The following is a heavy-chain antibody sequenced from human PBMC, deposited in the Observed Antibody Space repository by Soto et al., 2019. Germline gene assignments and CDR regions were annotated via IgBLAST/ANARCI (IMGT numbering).Heavy chain of an antibody. CDR3: ARGYGEEWPPSDF. D-gene: IGHD3-10*01. CDR2: IHHNGGT. Sequence: QVQLQQWGAGLLKPSETLSLTCTVYGGSFSRYHWNWIRQAPGKGLEWIGEIHHNGGTNYSPSLEGRVTISVDTSKNEFSLKLRSVTAADTAVYYCARGYGEEWPPSDFWGQGTLVTVSS. V-gene: IGHV4-34*01. J-gene: IGHJ4*02. CDR1: GGSFSRYH.